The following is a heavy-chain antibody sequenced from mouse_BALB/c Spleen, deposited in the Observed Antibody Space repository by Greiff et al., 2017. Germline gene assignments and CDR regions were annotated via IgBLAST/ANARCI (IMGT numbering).Heavy chain of an antibody. J-gene: IGHJ4*01. Sequence: EVKLVESGPGLVKPSQSLSLTCTVTGYSITSDYAWNWIRQFPGNKLEWMGYISYSGSTSYNPSLKSRISITRDTSKNQFFLQLNSVTTEDTATYYCARRDGSNYAMDYWGQGTSVTVSS. CDR3: ARRDGSNYAMDY. V-gene: IGHV3-2*02. CDR1: GYSITSDYA. D-gene: IGHD1-1*01. CDR2: ISYSGST.